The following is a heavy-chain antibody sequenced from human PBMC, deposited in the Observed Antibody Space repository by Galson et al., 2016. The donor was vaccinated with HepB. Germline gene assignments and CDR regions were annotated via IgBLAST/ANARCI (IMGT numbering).Heavy chain of an antibody. CDR2: MFYSGSA. V-gene: IGHV4-39*01. D-gene: IGHD5-24*01. CDR3: ARAGHEMATLLEPPFDS. CDR1: DVSLSIGSYY. J-gene: IGHJ4*02. Sequence: SETLSLTCSVSDVSLSIGSYYWGWIRQPPGKGLEWIGSMFYSGSAHYNPSLKSRVTMSVDTSKNRFSLKLNSMTAADTAVYFCARAGHEMATLLEPPFDSWGQGALVTVSS.